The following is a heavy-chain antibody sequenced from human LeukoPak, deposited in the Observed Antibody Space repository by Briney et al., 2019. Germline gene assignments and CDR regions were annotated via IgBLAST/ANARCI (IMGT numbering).Heavy chain of an antibody. CDR3: ARVAFRYSGSYE. Sequence: GASVKVSCKASGGTFSSYAISWVRQAPGQGLEWMGGIIPIFGTANYAQKFQGRVTITTDESTSTAYMELSSLRFEDTAVYYCARVAFRYSGSYEWGQGTLVTVSS. J-gene: IGHJ4*02. V-gene: IGHV1-69*05. D-gene: IGHD1-26*01. CDR1: GGTFSSYA. CDR2: IIPIFGTA.